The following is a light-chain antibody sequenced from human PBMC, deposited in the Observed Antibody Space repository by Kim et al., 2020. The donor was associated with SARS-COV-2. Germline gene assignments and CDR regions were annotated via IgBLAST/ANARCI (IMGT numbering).Light chain of an antibody. Sequence: APGQTARITCGGDNIGSKSVPWYQQKPGQAPVLVIYYDSDRPSGIPERFFGSNSRNTATLTISRVEAGDEADYYCQLWDSSSDHVVFGGGTQLTVL. CDR2: YDS. CDR3: QLWDSSSDHVV. CDR1: NIGSKS. J-gene: IGLJ2*01. V-gene: IGLV3-21*04.